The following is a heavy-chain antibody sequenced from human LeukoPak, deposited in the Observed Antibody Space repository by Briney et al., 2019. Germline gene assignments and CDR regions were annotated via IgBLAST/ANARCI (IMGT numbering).Heavy chain of an antibody. D-gene: IGHD5-18*01. J-gene: IGHJ6*02. Sequence: SETLSLTCTVSGGSISSYYWSWIRQPPGKGLEWIGYIYYSGSTNYNPSLKSRVTISVDTSKNQFSLKLSSVTAADTAVYYCARRTAMANYYYYYGMDVWGQGTTVTVSS. V-gene: IGHV4-59*08. CDR3: ARRTAMANYYYYYGMDV. CDR1: GGSISSYY. CDR2: IYYSGST.